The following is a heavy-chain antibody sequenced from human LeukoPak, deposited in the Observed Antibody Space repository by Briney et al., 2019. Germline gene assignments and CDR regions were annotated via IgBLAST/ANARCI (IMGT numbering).Heavy chain of an antibody. D-gene: IGHD6-19*01. J-gene: IGHJ4*02. V-gene: IGHV3-30*02. CDR3: AKDRDSSGWQPFDY. Sequence: GGSLRLSCAASGFTFSSYGMHWVRQAPGKGLEGVAFIRYDGSNKYYADSVKGRFTISRDNSKNTLYLQMNSLRAEDTAVYYCAKDRDSSGWQPFDYWGQGTLVTVSS. CDR2: IRYDGSNK. CDR1: GFTFSSYG.